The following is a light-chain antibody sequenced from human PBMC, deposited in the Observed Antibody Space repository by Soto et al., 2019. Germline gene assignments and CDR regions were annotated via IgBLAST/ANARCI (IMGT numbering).Light chain of an antibody. Sequence: DIQMTQSPSSLSASVGDRVTITCRASQSISSYLNWYQQKPGKAPKLLIYAASSLQSGVPSRFSGSGSGTEFTLTISSLQPEDFATYYCQRSYSTPRTVGQGNKLETK. CDR2: AAS. CDR3: QRSYSTPRT. V-gene: IGKV1-39*01. J-gene: IGKJ2*01. CDR1: QSISSY.